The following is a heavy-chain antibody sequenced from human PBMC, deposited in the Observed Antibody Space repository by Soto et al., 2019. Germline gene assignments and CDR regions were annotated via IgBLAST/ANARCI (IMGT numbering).Heavy chain of an antibody. D-gene: IGHD1-20*01. CDR3: AKLVRGNWNARYNWFDP. CDR1: GFTFSSYA. J-gene: IGHJ5*02. V-gene: IGHV3-23*01. CDR2: ISGSGGST. Sequence: EEQLLESGGGLVQPGGSLRLSCAASGFTFSSYAMSWVRQAPGKGLEWVSAISGSGGSTYYADSVKGRFTISRDNSKNTLYLQMNSLRAEDTAVYYCAKLVRGNWNARYNWFDPWGQGTLVTVSS.